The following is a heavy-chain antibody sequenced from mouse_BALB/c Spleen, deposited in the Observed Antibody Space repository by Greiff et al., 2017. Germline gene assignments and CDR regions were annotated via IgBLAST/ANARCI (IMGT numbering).Heavy chain of an antibody. Sequence: VQLQQSGAELARPGASVKMSCKASGYTFTSYTMHWVKQRPGQGLEWIGYINPSSGYTNYNQKFKDKATLTADKSSSTAYMQLSSLTSEDSAVYDCAINYYGSRPFDYWGQGTTLTVSS. D-gene: IGHD1-1*01. CDR1: GYTFTSYT. CDR2: INPSSGYT. V-gene: IGHV1-4*01. CDR3: AINYYGSRPFDY. J-gene: IGHJ2*01.